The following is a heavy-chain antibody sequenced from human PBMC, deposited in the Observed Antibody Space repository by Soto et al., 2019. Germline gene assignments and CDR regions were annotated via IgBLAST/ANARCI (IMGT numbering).Heavy chain of an antibody. CDR3: AKVAGGTYYDILTGYYDRSDY. V-gene: IGHV3-23*01. CDR2: ISGSGGST. D-gene: IGHD3-9*01. Sequence: RGSLRLSCAASGFTFSSYAMSWVRQAPGKGLEWVSAISGSGGSTYYADSVKGRFTISRDNSKNTLYLQMNSLRAEDTAVYYCAKVAGGTYYDILTGYYDRSDYGGQGTLVTVSS. J-gene: IGHJ4*02. CDR1: GFTFSSYA.